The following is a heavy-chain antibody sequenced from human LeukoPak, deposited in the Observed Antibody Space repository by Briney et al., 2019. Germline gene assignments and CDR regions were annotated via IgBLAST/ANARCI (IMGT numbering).Heavy chain of an antibody. J-gene: IGHJ2*01. V-gene: IGHV3-53*01. CDR3: ARGGVPKPWYFDL. CDR2: IYSGGST. Sequence: GGSLRLSCAASGFTVSNNYMSWVRQAPGKGLEWVSVIYSGGSTYYADSVKGRFTISRDNSKNTLYLQMNSLRAEDTAVYYCARGGVPKPWYFDLWGRGTLVTVSS. CDR1: GFTVSNNY. D-gene: IGHD3-16*01.